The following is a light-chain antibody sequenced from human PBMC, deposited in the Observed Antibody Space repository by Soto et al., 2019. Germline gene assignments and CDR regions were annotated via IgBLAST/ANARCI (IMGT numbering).Light chain of an antibody. CDR1: SSDVGAYNY. CDR2: DVT. V-gene: IGLV2-14*03. J-gene: IGLJ2*01. Sequence: SALTQPASVSGSPGQSLTISCTGTSSDVGAYNYVSWYQQHPGKAPKLMIYDVTNRPSGVSNRFSGSKSGNTASLTISGLQAEYEADYYCTSYISTSSVAFGGRTQLTVL. CDR3: TSYISTSSVA.